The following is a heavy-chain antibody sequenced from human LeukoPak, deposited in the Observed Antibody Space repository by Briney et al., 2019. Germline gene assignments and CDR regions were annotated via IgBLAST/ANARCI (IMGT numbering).Heavy chain of an antibody. CDR1: GFTVSSNY. CDR3: AREANYYDSSGYYPDAFDI. J-gene: IGHJ3*02. Sequence: GGSLRLSCAASGFTVSSNYMSWVRQAPGKGLEWVSLIYSGGSTYYADSVKGRFTISRHNSKNTLYLHMNSLRAEDTAVYYCAREANYYDSSGYYPDAFDIWGQGTMATVSS. D-gene: IGHD3-22*01. V-gene: IGHV3-53*04. CDR2: IYSGGST.